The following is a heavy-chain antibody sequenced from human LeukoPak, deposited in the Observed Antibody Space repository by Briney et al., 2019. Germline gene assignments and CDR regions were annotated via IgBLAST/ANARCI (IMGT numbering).Heavy chain of an antibody. CDR1: GGSISSGAYY. CDR3: ARARDCSGGTCYQFTWFDP. J-gene: IGHJ5*02. D-gene: IGHD2-15*01. Sequence: SQPLSLTCTVSGGSISSGAYYWSWIRQHPGKGLEWIRYIFYSGNTYYNPSLKSRVTIAVDTSKNQFSLTLSSVTAADTAVYYCARARDCSGGTCYQFTWFDPWGQGTLVTVSS. CDR2: IFYSGNT. V-gene: IGHV4-31*03.